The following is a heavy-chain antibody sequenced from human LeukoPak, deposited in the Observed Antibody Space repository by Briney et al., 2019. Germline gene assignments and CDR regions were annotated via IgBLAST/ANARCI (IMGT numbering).Heavy chain of an antibody. CDR3: ARSNKQWLVPRPSYYFDY. Sequence: SQTLSLTCTVSGDSISSGDYYWSWIRQPAGKGLEWIGRISSSGSTNYNPSLKSRVTISVDTSKNQFSLKLSSVTAADTAVYYCARSNKQWLVPRPSYYFDYWGQGTLVTVSS. CDR2: ISSSGST. D-gene: IGHD6-19*01. CDR1: GDSISSGDYY. V-gene: IGHV4-61*02. J-gene: IGHJ4*02.